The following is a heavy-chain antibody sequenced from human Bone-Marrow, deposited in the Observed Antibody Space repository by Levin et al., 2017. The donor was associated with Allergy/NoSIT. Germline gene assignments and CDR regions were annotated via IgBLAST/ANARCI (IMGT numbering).Heavy chain of an antibody. V-gene: IGHV4-61*02. J-gene: IGHJ6*03. D-gene: IGHD5-18*01. CDR1: GGSISSGSYY. CDR2: IYASGNT. Sequence: SETLSLTCTVSGGSISSGSYYWSWIRQPAGKGLEWIGRIYASGNTNYNPSLQSRVTISVDTSKNQFSLKLSSVTAADTAVFYCARDRRGYTDGPYTEYYYYYMDVWGRGTTVTVSS. CDR3: ARDRRGYTDGPYTEYYYYYMDV.